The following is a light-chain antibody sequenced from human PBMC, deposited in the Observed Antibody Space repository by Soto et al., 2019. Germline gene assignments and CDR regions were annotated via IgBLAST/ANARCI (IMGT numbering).Light chain of an antibody. Sequence: QSVLTQPASVSGSPGQSITISCTGTSSDVGAYNYVSWYQQHPGKAPKVMIYDVSNRPSGVSNRFSGSKSGNTASLTISGLQAEDEADYYYFSHTTSSTYVFGTGTKLTVL. CDR1: SSDVGAYNY. J-gene: IGLJ1*01. V-gene: IGLV2-14*01. CDR3: FSHTTSSTYV. CDR2: DVS.